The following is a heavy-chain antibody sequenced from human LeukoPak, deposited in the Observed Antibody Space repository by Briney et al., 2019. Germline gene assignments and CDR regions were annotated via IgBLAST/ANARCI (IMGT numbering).Heavy chain of an antibody. CDR3: AREGGFYRPLDY. CDR2: AHLDGRT. J-gene: IGHJ4*02. V-gene: IGHV4-4*02. CDR1: GGSVTSTNW. Sequence: SETLSLTCAVSGGSVTSTNWWTWVRQPPGKGLEWIGEAHLDGRTNYNPSLTGRLTLSVDLYENHISLKLTSVTAADTAVYYCAREGGFYRPLDYLGQGTLVTVSS. D-gene: IGHD3-3*01.